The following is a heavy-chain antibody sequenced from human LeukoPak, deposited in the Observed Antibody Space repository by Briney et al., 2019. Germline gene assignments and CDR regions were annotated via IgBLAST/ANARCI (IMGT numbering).Heavy chain of an antibody. CDR1: GFTFSSYA. Sequence: GGSLRLSCAASGFTFSSYAMSWVRQAPGKGLEWVSAITGRGDGTYYADSVKGRFTISRDNSKNTLYLQMNSLRAEDTAVYYCAKIRDYYDSSDYPPYYCDYWGQGTLVTVSS. J-gene: IGHJ4*02. CDR2: ITGRGDGT. CDR3: AKIRDYYDSSDYPPYYCDY. V-gene: IGHV3-23*01. D-gene: IGHD3-22*01.